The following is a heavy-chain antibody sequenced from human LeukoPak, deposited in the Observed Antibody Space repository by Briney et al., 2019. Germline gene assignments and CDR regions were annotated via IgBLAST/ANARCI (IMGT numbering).Heavy chain of an antibody. CDR2: IRYDGSNK. CDR1: GFTFSSYG. J-gene: IGHJ4*02. V-gene: IGHV3-30*02. CDR3: ARDYSSGSYPRIYFDY. D-gene: IGHD3-10*01. Sequence: GGSLRLSCAASGFTFSSYGMHWVRQAPGKGLEWVAFIRYDGSNKYYADSVKGRLTISRDNSKSTLYVQMNSLRAEDTAVYYCARDYSSGSYPRIYFDYWGQGTLVTVSS.